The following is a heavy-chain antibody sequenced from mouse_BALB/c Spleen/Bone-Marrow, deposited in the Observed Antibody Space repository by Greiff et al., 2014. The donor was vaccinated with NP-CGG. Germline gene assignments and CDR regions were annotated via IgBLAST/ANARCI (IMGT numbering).Heavy chain of an antibody. V-gene: IGHV1-18*01. CDR3: ARWKNGYYSGFAY. Sequence: EVKLVESGPELVKPGASVKISCKPSGYTFTEYTMHWVKRSHGKSLEWIGGINPNNGGTSYNQKFKGKATLTVDKTSSTAYMELRSLTAEDSAVYYCARWKNGYYSGFAYWGQGTLVTVSA. J-gene: IGHJ3*01. CDR1: GYTFTEYT. D-gene: IGHD2-3*01. CDR2: INPNNGGT.